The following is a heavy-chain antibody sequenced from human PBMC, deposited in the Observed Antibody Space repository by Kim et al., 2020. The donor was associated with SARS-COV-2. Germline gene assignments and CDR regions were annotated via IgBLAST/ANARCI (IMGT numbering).Heavy chain of an antibody. CDR2: IYYSGST. CDR1: GGSISSSSYY. Sequence: SETLSLTCTVSGGSISSSSYYWGWIRQPPGKGLEWIGSIYYSGSTYYNPSLKSRVTISVDTSKNQFSLKLSSVTAADTAVYYCAESTYYFLNWFDPWGQGTLVTVSS. V-gene: IGHV4-39*01. J-gene: IGHJ5*02. CDR3: AESTYYFLNWFDP. D-gene: IGHD3-22*01.